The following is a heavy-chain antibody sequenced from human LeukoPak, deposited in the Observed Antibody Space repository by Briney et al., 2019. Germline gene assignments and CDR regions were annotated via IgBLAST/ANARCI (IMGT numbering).Heavy chain of an antibody. D-gene: IGHD2-21*02. Sequence: GGSLRLSCAASGFTFSDYYMSWIRQAPGKGLEWVSYISSSSSYTNYADSVKGRFTISRDNAKNSLHLQMNSLRAEDTAVYYCARVLKLYCGGDCNYFDYWGQGTLVTVSS. CDR3: ARVLKLYCGGDCNYFDY. V-gene: IGHV3-11*05. CDR1: GFTFSDYY. CDR2: ISSSSSYT. J-gene: IGHJ4*02.